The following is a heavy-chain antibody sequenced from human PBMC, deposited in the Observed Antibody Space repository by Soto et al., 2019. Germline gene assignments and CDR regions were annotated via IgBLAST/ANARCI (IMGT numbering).Heavy chain of an antibody. J-gene: IGHJ4*02. CDR3: AXGGGIVVVTAXYDH. CDR1: GYTFTSYY. CDR2: INPSGGYT. D-gene: IGHD2-21*02. V-gene: IGHV1-46*03. Sequence: GASVKVSCKASGYTFTSYYMNWVRQAPGQGLEWLGIINPSGGYTTYAQRFLGRVTMTSDTSTSTVHMELGSLTSEDTAVYYCAXGGGIVVVTAXYDHWGQGTLVTVSS.